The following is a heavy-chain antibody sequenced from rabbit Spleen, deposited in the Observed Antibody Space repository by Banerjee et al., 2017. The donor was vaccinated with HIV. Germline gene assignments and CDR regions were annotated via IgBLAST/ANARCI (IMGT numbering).Heavy chain of an antibody. D-gene: IGHD7-1*01. J-gene: IGHJ6*01. CDR3: ARDTGTSFSSYGMDL. V-gene: IGHV1S40*01. Sequence: LSCKASGFSFSSSDYICWVRQAPGKGLEWISCIAGSSSAFTYSATWAKGRFTISKTSSTTVTLQMTSLTVADTATYFCARDTGTSFSSYGMDLWGQGTLVTVS. CDR1: GFSFSSSDY. CDR2: IAGSSSAFT.